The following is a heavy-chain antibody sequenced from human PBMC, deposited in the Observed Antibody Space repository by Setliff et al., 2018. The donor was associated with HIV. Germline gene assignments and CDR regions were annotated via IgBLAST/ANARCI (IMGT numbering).Heavy chain of an antibody. CDR2: IRYDGSNK. Sequence: GGSLRLSCAASGFTFTSYWMIWVRQAPGKGLEWVAFIRYDGSNKYYADSVKGRFTISRDNSKNTLYLRMNSLRAEDTAVYYCAQAQTSVSGSYYQYLQHWGQGTLVTVSS. J-gene: IGHJ1*01. D-gene: IGHD3-10*01. CDR3: AQAQTSVSGSYYQYLQH. V-gene: IGHV3-30*02. CDR1: GFTFTSYW.